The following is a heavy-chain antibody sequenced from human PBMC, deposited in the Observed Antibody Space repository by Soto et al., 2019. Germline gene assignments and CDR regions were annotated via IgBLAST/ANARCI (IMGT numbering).Heavy chain of an antibody. CDR3: ATERIPSRKDFEY. CDR1: GFTFSSYE. J-gene: IGHJ4*02. V-gene: IGHV3-48*03. CDR2: ISSIDSRT. D-gene: IGHD2-15*01. Sequence: GGSLRLSCAASGFTFSSYELHWVRQAPGRGLEWVAYISSIDSRTDYPDSLKGRFTISRDNAKSSLYLQMDSLRAEDTAVYYCATERIPSRKDFEYWGQGTPVTVSS.